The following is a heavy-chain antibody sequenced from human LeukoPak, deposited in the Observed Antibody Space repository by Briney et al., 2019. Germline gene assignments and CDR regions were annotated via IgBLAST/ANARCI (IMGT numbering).Heavy chain of an antibody. CDR2: IIPIFGTA. CDR1: GGTFSSYA. V-gene: IGHV1-69*05. CDR3: ASLPSKLELRGKWFDP. Sequence: ASVKVSCKASGGTFSSYAISWVRQAPGQGLEWMGRIIPIFGTANYAQKFQGRVTITTDESTSTAYMELSSLRSEDTAVYYCASLPSKLELRGKWFDPWGQGTLVTVSS. J-gene: IGHJ5*02. D-gene: IGHD1-7*01.